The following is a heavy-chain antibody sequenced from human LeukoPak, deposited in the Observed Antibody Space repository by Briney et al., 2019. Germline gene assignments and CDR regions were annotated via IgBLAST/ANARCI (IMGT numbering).Heavy chain of an antibody. CDR2: ISYDGSNK. V-gene: IGHV3-30*04. Sequence: GGSLRLSCAASGFTFSSYAMHWVRQAPGKGLEWVAVISYDGSNKYYADSVKGRFTISRDNSKNTLYLQMNSLRAEDTAVYYCARVGYSSGSRHFDYWGQGTLVTVSS. CDR1: GFTFSSYA. J-gene: IGHJ4*02. CDR3: ARVGYSSGSRHFDY. D-gene: IGHD6-19*01.